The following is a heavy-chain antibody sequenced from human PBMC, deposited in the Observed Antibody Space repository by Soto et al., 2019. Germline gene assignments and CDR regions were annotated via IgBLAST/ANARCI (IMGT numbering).Heavy chain of an antibody. CDR1: SGSIRTTNW. V-gene: IGHV4-4*02. CDR3: ARRTWGMDV. CDR2: IFHSGNT. Sequence: QGQLQESGPGLVKPSGTLSLTCAGSSGSIRTTNWWSWVRQPPGKGLEWMGEIFHSGNTYYNPALASRVTISVAPSKNQFSLNLRSVTAADTAVYYSARRTWGMDVWGQGTTVTVSS. J-gene: IGHJ6*02. D-gene: IGHD2-8*01.